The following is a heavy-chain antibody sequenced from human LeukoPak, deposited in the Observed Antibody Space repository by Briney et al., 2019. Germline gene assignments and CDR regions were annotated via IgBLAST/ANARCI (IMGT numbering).Heavy chain of an antibody. CDR3: ARAADGSGSYYFYYYYGMDV. CDR1: GFTFSSYW. CDR2: IKQDGSEK. J-gene: IGHJ6*02. V-gene: IGHV3-7*01. Sequence: GGFLRLSCAASGFTFSSYWMSWVRQAPGKGLEWVANIKQDGSEKYYVDSVKGRFTISRDNAKNSLYLQMNSLRAEDTAVYYCARAADGSGSYYFYYYYGMDVWGQGTTVTVSS. D-gene: IGHD3-10*01.